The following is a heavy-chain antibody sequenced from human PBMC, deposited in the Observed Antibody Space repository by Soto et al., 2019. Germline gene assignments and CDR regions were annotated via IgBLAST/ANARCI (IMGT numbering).Heavy chain of an antibody. J-gene: IGHJ6*02. CDR1: GGSFSGYC. CDR2: INHSGST. CDR3: ARDLRHYDYVWGSYRYTYGMDV. V-gene: IGHV4-34*01. D-gene: IGHD3-16*02. Sequence: SETLSLTCAVYGGSFSGYCWSWIRQPPGKGLEWIGEINHSGSTNYNPSLKSRVTISVDTSKNQFSLKLSSVTAADTAVYYCARDLRHYDYVWGSYRYTYGMDVWGQGTTVTVSS.